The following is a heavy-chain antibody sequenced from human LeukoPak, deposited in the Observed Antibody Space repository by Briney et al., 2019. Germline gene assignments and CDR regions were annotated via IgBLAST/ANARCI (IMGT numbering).Heavy chain of an antibody. J-gene: IGHJ4*02. CDR3: AKVAKYYYGSETYFFFDH. V-gene: IGHV4-4*07. D-gene: IGHD3-10*01. Sequence: SETLSLTCTVSGGSISSYYWSWIRQPAGKGLEWIGHIYTTGTTNYNPSLKSRVTVSIDTSKNQFSLNLRSVTAADTAVYYCAKVAKYYYGSETYFFFDHWGQGTLVTVSS. CDR1: GGSISSYY. CDR2: IYTTGTT.